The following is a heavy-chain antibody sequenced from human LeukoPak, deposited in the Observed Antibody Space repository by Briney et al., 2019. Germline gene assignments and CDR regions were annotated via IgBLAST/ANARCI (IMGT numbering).Heavy chain of an antibody. Sequence: PGGSLRLSCAASGLTVSNNYMKWVRQAPGKGLERVSLIYSGGSTYYADSVKGRFTISRDNPKNTVYLQMNNLRAEDTAVYYCAGDRHCSGGSCSGLWGQGTLVTVSS. CDR2: IYSGGST. D-gene: IGHD2-15*01. CDR1: GLTVSNNY. CDR3: AGDRHCSGGSCSGL. J-gene: IGHJ4*02. V-gene: IGHV3-53*01.